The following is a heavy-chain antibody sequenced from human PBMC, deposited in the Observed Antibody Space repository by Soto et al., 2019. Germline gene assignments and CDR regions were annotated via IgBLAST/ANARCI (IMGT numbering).Heavy chain of an antibody. CDR3: ASRSGSYPYYFDY. CDR2: INHSGST. Sequence: SETLSLTCAVYGGSFSGYYWSWIRQPPGKGLEWIGEINHSGSTNYNPSLKSRVTISVDTSKNQFSLKLSSVTAADTAVYYCASRSGSYPYYFDYWGQGTLVTVSS. CDR1: GGSFSGYY. V-gene: IGHV4-34*01. D-gene: IGHD1-26*01. J-gene: IGHJ4*02.